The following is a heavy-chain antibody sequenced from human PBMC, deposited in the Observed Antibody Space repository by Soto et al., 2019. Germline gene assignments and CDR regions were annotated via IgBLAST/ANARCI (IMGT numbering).Heavy chain of an antibody. CDR1: GFTFSSHW. Sequence: EVQLVESGGGLVQPGGSLRLSCVASGFTFSSHWMHWVRRTPGTGLACVARIKSDATYRDYGDSVQGRFTISRDNARNTLYLHMNTLRADDTAVYFCVRDSGAYNLDYWGQGTLVTVSS. J-gene: IGHJ4*02. V-gene: IGHV3-74*01. D-gene: IGHD1-20*01. CDR3: VRDSGAYNLDY. CDR2: IKSDATYR.